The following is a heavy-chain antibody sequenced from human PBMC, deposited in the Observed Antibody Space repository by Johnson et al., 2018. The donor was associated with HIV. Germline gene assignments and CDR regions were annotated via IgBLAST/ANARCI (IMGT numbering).Heavy chain of an antibody. CDR1: GFTFSDHY. CDR3: ARGRPSGSHDAFDI. V-gene: IGHV3-11*04. J-gene: IGHJ3*02. CDR2: ISSGGSTK. D-gene: IGHD3-22*01. Sequence: QVQLVESGGGLVKPGGSLRLSCVGSGFTFSDHYMSWVRQAPGKGLEWVSYISSGGSTKYYADSVKGRFTISRDNAKNSLYLQMNSLRAEDTAVYYCARGRPSGSHDAFDIWGQGTMVTVSS.